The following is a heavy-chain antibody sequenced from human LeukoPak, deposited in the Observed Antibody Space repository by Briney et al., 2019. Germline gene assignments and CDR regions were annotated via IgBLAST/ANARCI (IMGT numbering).Heavy chain of an antibody. CDR3: ARRGGSSSRRSPIDY. V-gene: IGHV3-7*01. CDR1: GFTFTTYA. Sequence: GGSLRLSCAASGFTFTTYAMIWVRQAPGKGPEWVANIKQDGSQRYYVDSVRGRFTISRDNAKNSLFLQMNGLRAEDTAVYYCARRGGSSSRRSPIDYWGQGTLVTVSS. D-gene: IGHD6-6*01. J-gene: IGHJ4*02. CDR2: IKQDGSQR.